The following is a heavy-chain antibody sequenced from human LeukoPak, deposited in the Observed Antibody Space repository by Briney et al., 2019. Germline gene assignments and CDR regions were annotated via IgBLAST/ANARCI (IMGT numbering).Heavy chain of an antibody. CDR2: IYYSGST. CDR1: GGSLSSYY. CDR3: ARLQVGGAILPWAFDI. D-gene: IGHD3-16*02. V-gene: IGHV4-59*01. Sequence: SGALSLTCIVSGGSLSSYYWCWIRQPPGKGLEGIGYIYYSGSTHYTPSLQSGATISVDTSKNQFALKLSSVTAADTAVYYCARLQVGGAILPWAFDIWGQGTMVTVSS. J-gene: IGHJ3*02.